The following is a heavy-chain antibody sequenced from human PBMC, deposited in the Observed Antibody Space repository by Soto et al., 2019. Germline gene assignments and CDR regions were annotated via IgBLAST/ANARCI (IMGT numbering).Heavy chain of an antibody. Sequence: EASVKVSCKTSGYTFTSYYMHWVRQAPGQGLEWMGIINPSGGSTSYAQKFQGRVTMTRDTSTSTVYMELSSLRSEDTAVYYCARSYFFSAVVGTDPWFDPWGQGTLVTVS. CDR3: ARSYFFSAVVGTDPWFDP. V-gene: IGHV1-46*01. J-gene: IGHJ5*02. CDR2: INPSGGST. D-gene: IGHD6-19*01. CDR1: GYTFTSYY.